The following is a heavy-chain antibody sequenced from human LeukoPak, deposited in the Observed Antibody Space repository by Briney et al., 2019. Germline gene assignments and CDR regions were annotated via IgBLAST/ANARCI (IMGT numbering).Heavy chain of an antibody. Sequence: GGSLRLSCAASGFTFDDYVMSWVRQAPGKGLEWVSGINWNGGSTGYGDSVKGRFTISRDNSKNTLYLQMNSLRAEDTAVYYCAKVEFDDFDYWGQGTLVTVSS. V-gene: IGHV3-20*04. J-gene: IGHJ4*02. CDR3: AKVEFDDFDY. CDR1: GFTFDDYV. CDR2: INWNGGST. D-gene: IGHD3-10*01.